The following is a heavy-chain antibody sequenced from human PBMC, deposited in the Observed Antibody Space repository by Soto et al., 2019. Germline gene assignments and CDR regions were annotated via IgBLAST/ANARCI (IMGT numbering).Heavy chain of an antibody. CDR2: INSDGSST. D-gene: IGHD3-3*01. CDR3: ARVPRTLRFLEPYYFDY. J-gene: IGHJ4*02. V-gene: IGHV3-74*01. Sequence: PGASLRLSCAASGFTFSSYWMHWVRQAPGKGLVWVSRINSDGSSTSYADSVKGRFTISRDNTKNTLCLQMNSLRAEDTAVYYCARVPRTLRFLEPYYFDYWGQGTLVTVSS. CDR1: GFTFSSYW.